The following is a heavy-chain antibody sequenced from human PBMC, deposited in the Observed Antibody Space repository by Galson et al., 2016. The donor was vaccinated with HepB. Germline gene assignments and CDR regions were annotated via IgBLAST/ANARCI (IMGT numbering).Heavy chain of an antibody. Sequence: SVKVSCKASGGTFSNSGINWVRQAPGQGLEWMGGIIPNSGMANYAQKFQGRVTITADESKTTAYMELSSLRSEDTAVYYCAREGASLSVLILPGVDAFDIWGQGAMVTVSS. CDR1: GGTFSNSG. CDR3: AREGASLSVLILPGVDAFDI. CDR2: IIPNSGMA. V-gene: IGHV1-69*13. D-gene: IGHD3-16*01. J-gene: IGHJ3*02.